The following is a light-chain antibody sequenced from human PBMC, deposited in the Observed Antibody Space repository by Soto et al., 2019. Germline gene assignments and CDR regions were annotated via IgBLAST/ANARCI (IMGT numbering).Light chain of an antibody. CDR3: AEWDDSLNGPV. CDR1: SSNIGSNA. Sequence: QSVLTQPPSASGTHGQRVTISCSGSSSNIGSNAVNWYQQLPGTAPKLLIYSNNQRPSGVPDRFSGSKSGTSASLAISGLQSEDEADYFCAEWDDSLNGPVFGGGTKLTVL. V-gene: IGLV1-44*01. CDR2: SNN. J-gene: IGLJ2*01.